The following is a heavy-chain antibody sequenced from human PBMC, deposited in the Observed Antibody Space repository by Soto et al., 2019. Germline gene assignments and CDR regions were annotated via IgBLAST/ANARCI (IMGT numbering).Heavy chain of an antibody. D-gene: IGHD6-6*01. Sequence: GASVKVSCKASGYTFTSYYMHWVRQAPGQGLEWMGIINPSGGSTSYAQKFQGRVTMTRDTSTSTVYMELSSLRSEDTAVYYCARAKQLGGYYYYYMDVWGKGTTVTVSS. CDR1: GYTFTSYY. V-gene: IGHV1-46*03. CDR3: ARAKQLGGYYYYYMDV. CDR2: INPSGGST. J-gene: IGHJ6*03.